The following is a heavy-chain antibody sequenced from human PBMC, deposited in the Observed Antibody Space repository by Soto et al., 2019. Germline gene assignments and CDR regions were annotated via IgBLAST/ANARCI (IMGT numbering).Heavy chain of an antibody. CDR3: GKGSRRRTHDY. J-gene: IGHJ4*01. V-gene: IGHV1-3*01. Sequence: ASVRVSCKASGYTLTDSAMHWVRQAPVQSLEWLGCIAPGNGNTKYSQNFQGRVTITRETNATTAYMELSSLRSEDTAVYYCGKGSRRRTHDYWG. CDR2: IAPGNGNT. CDR1: GYTLTDSA.